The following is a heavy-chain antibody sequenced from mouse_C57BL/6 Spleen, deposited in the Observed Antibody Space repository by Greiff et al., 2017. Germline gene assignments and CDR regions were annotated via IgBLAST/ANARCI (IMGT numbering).Heavy chain of an antibody. CDR3: TRDYGSADLYFDV. D-gene: IGHD1-1*01. CDR2: IDPETGGT. CDR1: GYTFTDYE. V-gene: IGHV1-15*01. J-gene: IGHJ1*03. Sequence: VQVVESGAELVRPGASVTLSCKASGYTFTDYEMHWVKQTHVHGLEWIGAIDPETGGTAYNQKFKGKAILTADKSSSTAYMALRSLTSEDSAVYYCTRDYGSADLYFDVWGTGTTVTVSS.